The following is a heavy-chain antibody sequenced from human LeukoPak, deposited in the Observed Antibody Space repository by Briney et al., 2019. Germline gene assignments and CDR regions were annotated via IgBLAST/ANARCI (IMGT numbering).Heavy chain of an antibody. CDR1: GFTFTSYW. V-gene: IGHV3-7*01. D-gene: IGHD5-18*01. J-gene: IGHJ4*02. CDR3: ASRPAVVDLDC. Sequence: GGSLRLSCAASGFTFTSYWMTWVRQAPGKGLEWVANINPDGTKKTYVDSVKGRFTISRDNAENSLHLQMNSLRVEDTAVYYCASRPAVVDLDCWGQGTLVTVSS. CDR2: INPDGTKK.